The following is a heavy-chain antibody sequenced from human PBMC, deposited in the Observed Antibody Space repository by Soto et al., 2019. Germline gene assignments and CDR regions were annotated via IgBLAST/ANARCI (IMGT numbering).Heavy chain of an antibody. CDR2: ISWNSGSI. D-gene: IGHD6-19*01. V-gene: IGHV3-9*01. Sequence: EVQLVESGGGLVQPGRSLRLSCAASGFTFDDYAIHWVRQAPGKGLEWVSGISWNSGSIGYADSVKGRFTISRDNAKNSLYLQMNSLRAEDTALYYCAKVTVAGHNYFDYWGQGTLVTVSS. J-gene: IGHJ4*02. CDR3: AKVTVAGHNYFDY. CDR1: GFTFDDYA.